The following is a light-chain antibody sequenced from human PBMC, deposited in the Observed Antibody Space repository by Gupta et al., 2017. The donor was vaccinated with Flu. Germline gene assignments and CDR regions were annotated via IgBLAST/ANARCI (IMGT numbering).Light chain of an antibody. J-gene: IGLJ1*01. CDR2: GVN. Sequence: QSALPQPASVSGSPGQSIAISSTGTTSDVGANNYVSWYQQHPGKAPKVMIYGVNNRPSGVSDRFSGSKSGNTASLTISGLQAEDEADYYCSSYRSSSTSFFFGTGTKVTVL. CDR3: SSYRSSSTSFF. CDR1: TSDVGANNY. V-gene: IGLV2-14*01.